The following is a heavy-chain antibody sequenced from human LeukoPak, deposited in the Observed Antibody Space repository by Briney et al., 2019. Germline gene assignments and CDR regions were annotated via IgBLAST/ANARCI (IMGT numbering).Heavy chain of an antibody. CDR1: GGSVSSSGYS. D-gene: IGHD2-8*01. Sequence: PSETLSLTCTVSGGSVSSSGYSWNWIRQPPGKTLEWIGYTYYSGRTNYNPSLKSRVTMSVDTSKNQFSLKLSSVTAADTALYYCARVVYCTNGICYSRWYFDLWGRGTLVTVSS. CDR3: ARVVYCTNGICYSRWYFDL. V-gene: IGHV4-61*08. J-gene: IGHJ2*01. CDR2: TYYSGRT.